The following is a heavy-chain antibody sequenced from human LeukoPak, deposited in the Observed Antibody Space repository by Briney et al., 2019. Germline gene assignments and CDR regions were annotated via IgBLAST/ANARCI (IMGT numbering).Heavy chain of an antibody. D-gene: IGHD3-9*01. CDR2: ISSNGGST. V-gene: IGHV3-64D*09. Sequence: PGGSLRLSCSASGFTFSTYAMYWVRQAPGKGLEYVSVISSNGGSTYYADSVKGRFTIFRDNSKNALYLQMSSLRAGDTAVYYCVKVLTGYYSPMDVWGQGTTVTVSS. CDR3: VKVLTGYYSPMDV. J-gene: IGHJ6*02. CDR1: GFTFSTYA.